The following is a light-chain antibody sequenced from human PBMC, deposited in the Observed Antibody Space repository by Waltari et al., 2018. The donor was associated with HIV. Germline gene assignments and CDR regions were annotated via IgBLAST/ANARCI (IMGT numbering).Light chain of an antibody. CDR3: QQYGSGYT. CDR1: QGINSNH. CDR2: GAP. Sequence: EIVLTQTPDTISLSPGETTVLSCRASQGINSNHLAWYQEQPGQAPRLLVYGAPSRVPCIPYRFIGYEAETDVTLTIGGLEPEDFAMYYCQQYGSGYTFGQGTRL. J-gene: IGKJ2*01. V-gene: IGKV3-20*01.